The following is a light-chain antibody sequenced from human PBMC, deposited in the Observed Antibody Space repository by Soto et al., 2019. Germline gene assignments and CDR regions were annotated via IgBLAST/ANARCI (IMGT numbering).Light chain of an antibody. CDR2: RNN. CDR1: SSNIGSNY. CDR3: ATWDASLSWV. V-gene: IGLV1-47*01. J-gene: IGLJ7*01. Sequence: QAVVTQPPSASGTPGQRVTISCSGSSSNIGSNYVSWYQQLPGTAPKLLIYRNNQRPSGAPDRFSGSKSGTSASLAISGLRSEDGADYYCATWDASLSWVFGGGTQLTVL.